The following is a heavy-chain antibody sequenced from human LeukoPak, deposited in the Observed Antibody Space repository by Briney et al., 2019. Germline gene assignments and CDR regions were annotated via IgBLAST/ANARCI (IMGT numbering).Heavy chain of an antibody. D-gene: IGHD2/OR15-2a*01. Sequence: AGSLSLSCIVSGQLNSSNYVIWVRQAPGKGLEWVSVIYIVGNTYYADSVKGRFTISRDNSKNTLYLQMNSLRAEASAVYYCAMNYSTSVCGVDGFYTRGQGNLVTVSS. V-gene: IGHV3-53*01. CDR3: AMNYSTSVCGVDGFYT. CDR2: IYIVGNT. CDR1: GQLNSSNY. J-gene: IGHJ1*01.